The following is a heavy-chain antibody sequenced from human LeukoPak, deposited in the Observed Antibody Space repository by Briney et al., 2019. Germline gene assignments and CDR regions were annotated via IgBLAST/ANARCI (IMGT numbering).Heavy chain of an antibody. J-gene: IGHJ4*02. V-gene: IGHV3-11*06. CDR1: GFTFSDYY. Sequence: GGSLRLSCAASGFTFSDYYMSWIRQAPGKGLEWVSYTSSSSSYTNYADSVKGRFTISRDNAKNSLYLQMNSLRAEDTAVYYCARDAEYSGYDYPSDYWGQGTLVTVSS. CDR2: TSSSSSYT. CDR3: ARDAEYSGYDYPSDY. D-gene: IGHD5-12*01.